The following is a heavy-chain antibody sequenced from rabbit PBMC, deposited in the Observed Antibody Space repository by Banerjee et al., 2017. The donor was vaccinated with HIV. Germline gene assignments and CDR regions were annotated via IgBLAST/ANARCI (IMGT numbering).Heavy chain of an antibody. CDR1: GFTISNNY. CDR3: ARDGAGGSYFAL. J-gene: IGHJ4*01. D-gene: IGHD8-1*01. V-gene: IGHV1S7*01. Sequence: QLVESRGGLVTPGGSLKLSCKASGFTISNNYWMNWVRQAPGKGLEWIGYIDPVFGFTYYANWVNGRFSISRENAQNTVFLQMTSLTAADTATYFCARDGAGGSYFALWGPGTLVTVS. CDR2: IDPVFGFT.